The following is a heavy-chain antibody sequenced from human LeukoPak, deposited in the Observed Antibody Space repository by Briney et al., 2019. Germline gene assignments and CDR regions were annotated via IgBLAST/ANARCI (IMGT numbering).Heavy chain of an antibody. CDR3: ARDHTDPGLFFDY. V-gene: IGHV3-7*01. Sequence: GGSLRLSCAASGFTFSSYWMSWVRQAPGKGLEWLASIKYDGSEKYYVDSVKGRFTISRDNAKNSLYLQMDSLRAEDTAVYYCARDHTDPGLFFDYWGQGTLVTVSS. CDR2: IKYDGSEK. J-gene: IGHJ4*02. CDR1: GFTFSSYW. D-gene: IGHD2-21*01.